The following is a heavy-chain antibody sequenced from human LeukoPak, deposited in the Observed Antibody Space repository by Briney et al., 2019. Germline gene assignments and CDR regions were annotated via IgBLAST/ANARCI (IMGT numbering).Heavy chain of an antibody. Sequence: GGSLRLSCAASGFTFISYGMHWVRQAPGKGLEWVAVISYDGSNKYYADSVKGRFTISRDNSKNTLYLQMNSLRAEDTAVYYCANLGFSSPFSSSFSYYYYGMDVWGQGTTVTVSS. V-gene: IGHV3-30*18. CDR3: ANLGFSSPFSSSFSYYYYGMDV. CDR2: ISYDGSNK. CDR1: GFTFISYG. J-gene: IGHJ6*02. D-gene: IGHD6-6*01.